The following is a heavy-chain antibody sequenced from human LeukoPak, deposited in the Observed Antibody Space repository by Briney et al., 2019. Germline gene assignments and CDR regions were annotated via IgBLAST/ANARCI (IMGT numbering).Heavy chain of an antibody. D-gene: IGHD2-15*01. CDR3: ARGEYPNGWYY. Sequence: ASVKVSCKASGYTFTSYDINWVRQATGQGLEWMGWMNPNSGNTGYAQKSQGRVTMTRNTSISTAYMELSSLRSENTAVYYCARGEYPNGWYYWGQGTLVAVSS. CDR1: GYTFTSYD. J-gene: IGHJ4*02. V-gene: IGHV1-8*01. CDR2: MNPNSGNT.